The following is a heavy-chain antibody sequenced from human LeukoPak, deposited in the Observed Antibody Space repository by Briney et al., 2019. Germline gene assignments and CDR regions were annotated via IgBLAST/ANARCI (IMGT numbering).Heavy chain of an antibody. J-gene: IGHJ4*02. V-gene: IGHV5-51*01. CDR3: ARSKEIDC. CDR2: IYPGDSDT. D-gene: IGHD5-24*01. CDR1: GYSFTSYW. Sequence: PGESLTISCKASGYSFTSYWIGWVRQMPGKGLEWMGFIYPGDSDTRYSPSFQGQVTISADKSITTAYLEWSSLKASDTAMYYCARSKEIDCWGQGTLVTVSS.